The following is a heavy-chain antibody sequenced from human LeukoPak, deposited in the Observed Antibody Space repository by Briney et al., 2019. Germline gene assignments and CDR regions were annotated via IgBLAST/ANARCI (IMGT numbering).Heavy chain of an antibody. V-gene: IGHV4-39*01. CDR1: GGSISSSSYY. CDR3: ARGSGWLQLDY. D-gene: IGHD5-24*01. Sequence: SETLSLTCTVSGGSISSSSYYWGWIRQPPGKGLEWIGSIYYSGSTYYNPSLKSRVTISVDTSKNQFSLKLSSVTAADTAVYYCARGSGWLQLDYWGQGTLVTVSS. CDR2: IYYSGST. J-gene: IGHJ4*02.